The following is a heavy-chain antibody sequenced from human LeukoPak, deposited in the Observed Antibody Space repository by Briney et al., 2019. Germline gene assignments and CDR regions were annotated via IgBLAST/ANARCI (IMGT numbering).Heavy chain of an antibody. Sequence: PGGSLRLSCAASGFTFSTFWMSWVRQAPGKGLEWVANIKEDGSEKYYVDSMKGRFTVSRDNAKNSVYLQMDSLRAEDTAVYYCARGGTFVSDYWGQGTLVTVSS. V-gene: IGHV3-7*01. CDR2: IKEDGSEK. D-gene: IGHD1-1*01. CDR3: ARGGTFVSDY. J-gene: IGHJ4*02. CDR1: GFTFSTFW.